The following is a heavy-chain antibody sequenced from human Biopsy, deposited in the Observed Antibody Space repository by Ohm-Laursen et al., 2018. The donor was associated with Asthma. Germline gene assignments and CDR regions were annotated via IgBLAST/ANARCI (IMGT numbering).Heavy chain of an antibody. CDR3: AGFCSGGNCPDH. D-gene: IGHD2-15*01. Sequence: SETLSLTCTVSGVSIRSYYWTWIRHPPGKGLEWIGNIHYSGSTYSNPSLKSRVTISVDTSKKQISLRLGSVIAADTAVYYCAGFCSGGNCPDHWGQGTLVTVSS. CDR2: IHYSGST. V-gene: IGHV4-59*01. J-gene: IGHJ4*02. CDR1: GVSIRSYY.